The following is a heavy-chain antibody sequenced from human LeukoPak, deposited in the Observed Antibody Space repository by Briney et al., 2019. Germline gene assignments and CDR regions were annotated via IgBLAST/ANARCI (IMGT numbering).Heavy chain of an antibody. CDR3: ARRSSRFDP. V-gene: IGHV4-39*07. CDR2: IYYSGST. D-gene: IGHD6-13*01. J-gene: IGHJ5*02. CDR1: GGSISSSSYY. Sequence: KPSETLSLTCTVSGGSISSSSYYWGWIRQPPGKGLEWIGSIYYSGSTYYNPSLKSRVTISVDTSKNQFSLKLSSVTAADTAVYYCARRSSRFDPWGQGTLVTVSS.